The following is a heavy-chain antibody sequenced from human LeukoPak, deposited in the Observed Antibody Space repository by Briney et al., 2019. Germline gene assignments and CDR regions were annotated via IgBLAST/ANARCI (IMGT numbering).Heavy chain of an antibody. Sequence: GGSLRLSCAASGFTFSSYAMSWVRQAPGKGLEWVSAISGSGGSTYYAASVKGRFTISTDNSTNTLYLQMSSLRPEETPVYYCAKERYSDSSRDAFDIWGQGTMVTVSS. CDR1: GFTFSSYA. V-gene: IGHV3-23*01. CDR3: AKERYSDSSRDAFDI. J-gene: IGHJ3*02. D-gene: IGHD3-22*01. CDR2: ISGSGGST.